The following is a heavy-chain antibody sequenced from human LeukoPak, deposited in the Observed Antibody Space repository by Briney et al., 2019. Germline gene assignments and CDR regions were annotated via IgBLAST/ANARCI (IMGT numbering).Heavy chain of an antibody. Sequence: GASVKVSCKASGYTFTGYYMHWVRQAPGQGLEWMGGINPNGGGTNYTQKFQGRVTMTRDTSISTAYMELSRLRSDDTAVYYCARGAFSSGWHQVINRQDYWGEGALVTLSS. V-gene: IGHV1-2*02. CDR1: GYTFTGYY. CDR3: ARGAFSSGWHQVINRQDY. J-gene: IGHJ4*02. D-gene: IGHD6-19*01. CDR2: INPNGGGT.